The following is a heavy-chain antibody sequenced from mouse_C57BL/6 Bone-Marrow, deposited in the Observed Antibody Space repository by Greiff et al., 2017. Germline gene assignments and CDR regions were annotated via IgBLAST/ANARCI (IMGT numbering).Heavy chain of an antibody. D-gene: IGHD1-1*01. CDR1: GYTFTSYW. CDR3: ARGGGSSSYYYGY. Sequence: VQLQQPGAELVRPGTSVKLSCKASGYTFTSYWMHWVKQRPGQGLEWIGVIDPSDSYTNYNQKFKGKATLTVDTSSSTAYMRLSSLTSEDSAVYYCARGGGSSSYYYGYWGKGTTLTVAS. V-gene: IGHV1-59*01. CDR2: IDPSDSYT. J-gene: IGHJ2*01.